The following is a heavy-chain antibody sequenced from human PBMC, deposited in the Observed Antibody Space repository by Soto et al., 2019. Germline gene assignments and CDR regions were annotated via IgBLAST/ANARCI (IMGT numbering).Heavy chain of an antibody. V-gene: IGHV3-23*01. CDR3: ARGDRGGSGSPARYYCSGWDV. Sequence: DVQLLESGGHLVQPGGSLRLSCSASGLTLSSYAMSWVRQAPGKGLEWVSSISAGGDMTYNSDSVNGRFTISRDNSNNALFLQMHNLRIEDTGRYYCARGDRGGSGSPARYYCSGWDVWGQGATVTVS. CDR2: ISAGGDMT. D-gene: IGHD3-10*01. CDR1: GLTLSSYA. J-gene: IGHJ6*02.